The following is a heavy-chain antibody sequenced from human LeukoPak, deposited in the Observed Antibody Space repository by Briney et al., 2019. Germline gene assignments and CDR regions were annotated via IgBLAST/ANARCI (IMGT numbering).Heavy chain of an antibody. J-gene: IGHJ4*02. CDR3: AKGDTTWELPHDY. V-gene: IGHV3-23*01. CDR1: GFTFSSYA. Sequence: PGGSLRLSCAVSGFTFSSYAMNWVRQAPGKGLEWVSAISGSGGSTYYADSVKGRFTISRDKSKNTLYLQMNSLRAEDTVVYYCAKGDTTWELPHDYWGQGTLVTVSS. CDR2: ISGSGGST. D-gene: IGHD1-26*01.